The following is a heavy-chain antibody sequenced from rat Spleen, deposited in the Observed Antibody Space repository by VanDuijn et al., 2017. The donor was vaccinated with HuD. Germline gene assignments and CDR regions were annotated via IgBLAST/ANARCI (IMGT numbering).Heavy chain of an antibody. D-gene: IGHD4-3*01. CDR3: AVSGYGY. V-gene: IGHV5-58*01. J-gene: IGHJ2*01. CDR2: INPDGSNT. Sequence: EVQLVETGGGLVQPGRSLKLSCVASGFTFSSYWMYWVRQAPGKGLEWVSSINPDGSNTYYPDSVKGRFTISRDNAENTVYLQMNSLRSEDTATYYCAVSGYGYWGQGVLVTVSS. CDR1: GFTFSSYW.